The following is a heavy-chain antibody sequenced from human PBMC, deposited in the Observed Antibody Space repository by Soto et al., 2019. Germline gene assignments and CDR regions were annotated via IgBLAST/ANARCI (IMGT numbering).Heavy chain of an antibody. Sequence: SETLSLTCTVSGASISNYYWSWIRQPPGKGLECIGYIYYSGSTHYIPSLESRVTISVDTSKNLFSLRLSSVTAADTAVYHCARHIPKAGTVFDYWGQGTLVT. CDR2: IYYSGST. V-gene: IGHV4-59*08. J-gene: IGHJ4*02. CDR1: GASISNYY. CDR3: ARHIPKAGTVFDY. D-gene: IGHD6-19*01.